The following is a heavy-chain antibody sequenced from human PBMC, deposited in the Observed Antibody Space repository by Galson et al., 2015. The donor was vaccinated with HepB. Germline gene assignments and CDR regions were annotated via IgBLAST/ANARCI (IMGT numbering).Heavy chain of an antibody. Sequence: PSLSCATPAPTLRRSAPPCARQAPGPGLDRAAVVCHSGSSTHYAASAKARSTIFRDTSKTPLSLQMNNLRADDTAIYYCARDHCEGGDCDFVLGDWGQGTQVAVSS. J-gene: IGHJ4*02. CDR3: ARDHCEGGDCDFVLGD. CDR2: VCHSGSST. D-gene: IGHD2-21*01. V-gene: IGHV3-33*01. CDR1: APTLRRSA.